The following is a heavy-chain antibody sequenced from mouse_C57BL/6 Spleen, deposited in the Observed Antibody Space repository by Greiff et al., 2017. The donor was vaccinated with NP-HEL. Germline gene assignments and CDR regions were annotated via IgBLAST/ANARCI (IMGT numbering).Heavy chain of an antibody. V-gene: IGHV1-72*01. Sequence: QVQLKQPGAELVKPGASVKLSCKASGYTFTSYWMHWVKQRPGRGLEWIGRIDPNSGGTKYNEKFKSKATLTVDKPSSTAYMQLSSLTSEDSAVYYCARSGGTTVVEGYYAMDYWGQGTSVTVSS. CDR2: IDPNSGGT. CDR1: GYTFTSYW. D-gene: IGHD1-1*01. J-gene: IGHJ4*01. CDR3: ARSGGTTVVEGYYAMDY.